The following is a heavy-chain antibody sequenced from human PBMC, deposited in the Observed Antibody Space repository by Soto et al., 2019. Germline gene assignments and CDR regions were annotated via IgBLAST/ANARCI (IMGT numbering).Heavy chain of an antibody. D-gene: IGHD2-15*01. V-gene: IGHV4-30-2*01. CDR3: ARASGYCSGGTCFPFDY. CDR2: IYHSGSF. J-gene: IGHJ4*02. Sequence: PSETLSLTCAVSGGSISYDSYSWNWIRQPPGKGLEWIGYIYHSGSFYYNPSLKSRVTISADRSNNQFSLNLSSVTAADTAVYYCARASGYCSGGTCFPFDYWGRGTLVTVSS. CDR1: GGSISYDSYS.